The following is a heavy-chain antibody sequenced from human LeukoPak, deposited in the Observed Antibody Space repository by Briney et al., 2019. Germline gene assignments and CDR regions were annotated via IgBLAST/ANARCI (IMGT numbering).Heavy chain of an antibody. Sequence: PGTSLSLSCAASGFIFSNYVMHWVRQAPGKGLGWVAVIWHDGSEKYYGDSVKGRFSISRDNSKNTLYLQMNRLRAEDTAVYFCVKESDAFDIWGQGTMVTVSS. V-gene: IGHV3-33*06. J-gene: IGHJ3*02. CDR1: GFIFSNYV. CDR3: VKESDAFDI. CDR2: IWHDGSEK.